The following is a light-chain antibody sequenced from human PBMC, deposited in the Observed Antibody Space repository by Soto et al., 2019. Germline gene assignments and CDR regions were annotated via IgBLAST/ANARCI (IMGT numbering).Light chain of an antibody. Sequence: QSALTQPASVSGSPRQSITISCTGTSSDVGGYNYVSWYQQHPGKAPKLMIYEVSNRPSGVSNRFSGSKSGNTASLTISGLQAEDQADYFCISYTSSSTPYVFGTGTKLTVL. CDR3: ISYTSSSTPYV. CDR1: SSDVGGYNY. V-gene: IGLV2-14*01. CDR2: EVS. J-gene: IGLJ1*01.